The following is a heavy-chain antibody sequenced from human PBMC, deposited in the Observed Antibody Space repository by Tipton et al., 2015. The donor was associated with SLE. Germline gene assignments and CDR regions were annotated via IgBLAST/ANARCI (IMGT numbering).Heavy chain of an antibody. Sequence: TLSLTCAVYGGSFSGYYWSWIRQPPGKGLEWIGYIYYSGSTNYNPSLKSRVTISVDTSKNQFSLKLSSVTAADTAVYYCARGYCSSTSCYGVWFDPWGQGTLVTVSS. CDR3: ARGYCSSTSCYGVWFDP. CDR2: IYYSGST. V-gene: IGHV4-59*01. D-gene: IGHD2-2*01. J-gene: IGHJ5*02. CDR1: GGSFSGYY.